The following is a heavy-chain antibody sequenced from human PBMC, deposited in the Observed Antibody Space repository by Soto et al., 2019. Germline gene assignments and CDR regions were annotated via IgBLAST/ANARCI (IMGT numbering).Heavy chain of an antibody. D-gene: IGHD2-2*01. J-gene: IGHJ4*02. Sequence: EVQLLESGGGLVQPGGSLRLSCAASGFTFSSCAMSWVRQAPGRGLEWVSSISLSGGSTYYADSVKGRFTISRDNSKNTLYLQMNSLRAEDTAVYYCAKIPLIVVLPAALADYWGQGTLVTVSS. CDR1: GFTFSSCA. V-gene: IGHV3-23*01. CDR3: AKIPLIVVLPAALADY. CDR2: ISLSGGST.